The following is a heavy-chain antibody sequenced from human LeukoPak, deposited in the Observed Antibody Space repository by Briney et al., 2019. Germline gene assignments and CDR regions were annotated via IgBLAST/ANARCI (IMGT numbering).Heavy chain of an antibody. CDR3: ARDRAVGATGGDWYFDL. D-gene: IGHD1-26*01. Sequence: SVRVSCKASGGTFSSYAISWVRQAPGQRREWRGRIIPILGIANYAQKFQGRVTITADKSTSTAYMELSSLRSEDTAVYYCARDRAVGATGGDWYFDLWGRGTLVTVSS. J-gene: IGHJ2*01. V-gene: IGHV1-69*10. CDR2: IIPILGIA. CDR1: GGTFSSYA.